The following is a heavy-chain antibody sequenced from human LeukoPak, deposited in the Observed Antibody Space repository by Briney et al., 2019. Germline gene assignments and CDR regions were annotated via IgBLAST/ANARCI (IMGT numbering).Heavy chain of an antibody. J-gene: IGHJ5*02. CDR3: ARESEWELHLYH. D-gene: IGHD1-26*01. CDR2: INPNSGGT. V-gene: IGHV1-2*02. Sequence: ASVKVSCRASGYTFTGYYMHWVRQAPGQELEWMGWINPNSGGTNYAQKFQGRVTMTRDTSISTAYMELSRLRSDDTAVYYCARESEWELHLYHWGQGTLVTVSS. CDR1: GYTFTGYY.